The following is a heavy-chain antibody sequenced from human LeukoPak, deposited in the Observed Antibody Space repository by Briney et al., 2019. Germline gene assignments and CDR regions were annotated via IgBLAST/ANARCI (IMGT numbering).Heavy chain of an antibody. CDR1: GFTFSSYA. D-gene: IGHD3-10*01. CDR3: AKEQGWFGECSTY. CDR2: IGGNGGST. J-gene: IGHJ4*02. Sequence: GVSLRLSCAASGFTFSSYAMSWVRQAPGKGLEWVSAIGGNGGSTYYAESVKGRFTTSRDNSKNTLYLQMDSLRADDTALYYCAKEQGWFGECSTYWGQGTLVTVSS. V-gene: IGHV3-23*01.